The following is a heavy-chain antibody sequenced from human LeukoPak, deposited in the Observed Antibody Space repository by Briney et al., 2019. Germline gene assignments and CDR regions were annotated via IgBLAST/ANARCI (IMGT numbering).Heavy chain of an antibody. CDR2: IYYSGST. V-gene: IGHV4-39*01. Sequence: PSETLSLTCTVSGGSISSSSYYWGWIRQPPGKGLERIGSIYYSGSTYYNPSLKSRVTISVDTSKNQFSLKLSSVTAADTAVYYCARLGYYGLAVAGTVDYWGQGTLVTVSS. CDR3: ARLGYYGLAVAGTVDY. J-gene: IGHJ4*02. CDR1: GGSISSSSYY. D-gene: IGHD6-19*01.